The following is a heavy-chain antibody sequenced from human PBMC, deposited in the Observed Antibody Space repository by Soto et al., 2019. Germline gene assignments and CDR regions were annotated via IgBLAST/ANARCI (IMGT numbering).Heavy chain of an antibody. CDR2: ISYDASDK. D-gene: IGHD5-12*01. CDR3: ASTYSGYEDFDY. J-gene: IGHJ4*02. CDR1: GFTFSDYG. Sequence: QVQLVESGGGVVQPGRSLRLSCAASGFTFSDYGMHWVRQAPGKGLEWVAIISYDASDKYYVDSVKGRFTISRDNAKNSVSLQMNSLRTEDTALYYCASTYSGYEDFDYWGQGTLVTVSS. V-gene: IGHV3-30*03.